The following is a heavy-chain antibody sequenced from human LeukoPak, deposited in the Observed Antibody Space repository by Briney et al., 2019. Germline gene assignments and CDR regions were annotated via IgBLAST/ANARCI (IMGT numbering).Heavy chain of an antibody. CDR3: AKAIAAASHXGSXVDY. J-gene: IGHJ4*02. CDR2: ISWNSGSI. Sequence: GGSLRLSCAASGFTFDDYAMHWVRQAPGKGLEWVSGISWNSGSIGYADSVKGRFTISRDNAKNSLYLQMNSLRAEDTALYYCAKAIAAASHXGSXVDYWGQGTLVTVSS. D-gene: IGHD6-13*01. V-gene: IGHV3-9*01. CDR1: GFTFDDYA.